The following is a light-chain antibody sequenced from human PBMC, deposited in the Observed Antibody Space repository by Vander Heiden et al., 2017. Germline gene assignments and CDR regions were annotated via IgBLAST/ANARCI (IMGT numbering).Light chain of an antibody. V-gene: IGKV1-39*01. J-gene: IGKJ5*01. CDR2: AAS. CDR3: QQSYRTPLT. CDR1: QSISSY. Sequence: DIQMTQSPSSLSASVGDRVTITCRASQSISSYLNWYQQKPGKAPKLLIYAASSLQSGVPSRFSGSGSGTDFTLTISSLQPEDFATDYCQQSYRTPLTFGQGTRLEIK.